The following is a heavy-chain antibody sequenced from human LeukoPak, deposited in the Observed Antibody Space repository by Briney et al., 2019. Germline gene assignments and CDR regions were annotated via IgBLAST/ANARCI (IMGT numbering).Heavy chain of an antibody. CDR3: ARALASGSSAFDY. V-gene: IGHV3-53*01. Sequence: GGSLRLSCAASGFTVSNNYMSWVRQAPGKGLEWVSAIYSGGSTYYADSVKGRFTISRDNSKNTLYLQMNSLRAEDTAVYYCARALASGSSAFDYWGQGTLVTVSS. CDR2: IYSGGST. CDR1: GFTVSNNY. D-gene: IGHD1-26*01. J-gene: IGHJ4*02.